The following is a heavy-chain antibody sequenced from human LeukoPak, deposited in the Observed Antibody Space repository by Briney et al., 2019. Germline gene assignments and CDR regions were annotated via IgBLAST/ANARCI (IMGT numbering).Heavy chain of an antibody. CDR2: ILYDDK. D-gene: IGHD2-15*01. Sequence: PGRSLRLSCAASGFTFSSFGMHWVRQAPGRGLEWVALILYDDKYYADSVKGRFTISRDNSKNTLYPQMDSLRAEDTAVYYCARYCSGGCYSGLDYWGQGTLVTVPS. CDR3: ARYCSGGCYSGLDY. J-gene: IGHJ4*02. CDR1: GFTFSSFG. V-gene: IGHV3-33*01.